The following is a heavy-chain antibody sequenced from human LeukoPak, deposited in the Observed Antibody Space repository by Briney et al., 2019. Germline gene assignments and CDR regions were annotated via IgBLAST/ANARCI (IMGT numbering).Heavy chain of an antibody. CDR3: VKDRAANLSGSGAFED. D-gene: IGHD3-10*01. V-gene: IGHV3-9*01. Sequence: PGGSLRLSCAASGFTFDDYGIHWVRQAPGKGLEWVSGIDWNSGALGYADSVKGRFTISRDNAKNSLYLQMNSLRAEDTALYYCVKDRAANLSGSGAFEDWGPGTLVTVSS. CDR1: GFTFDDYG. CDR2: IDWNSGAL. J-gene: IGHJ4*02.